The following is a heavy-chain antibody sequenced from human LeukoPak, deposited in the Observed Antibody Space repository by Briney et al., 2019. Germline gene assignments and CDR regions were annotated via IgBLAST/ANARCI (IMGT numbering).Heavy chain of an antibody. CDR3: ARLSGWHAGYYFDY. CDR1: GGSISSSRYY. J-gene: IGHJ4*02. D-gene: IGHD6-19*01. Sequence: SETLSLTCSVSGGSISSSRYYCGWIRQPPGKGLEWIGSIYYSGSTYNNPSLKSRVTISVDTSKNQFSLKLSSVTAADTAIYYCARLSGWHAGYYFDYWGQGTLVTVSS. CDR2: IYYSGST. V-gene: IGHV4-39*01.